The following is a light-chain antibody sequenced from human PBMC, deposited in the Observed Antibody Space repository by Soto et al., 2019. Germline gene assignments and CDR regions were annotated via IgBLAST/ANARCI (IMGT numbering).Light chain of an antibody. V-gene: IGLV2-11*01. Sequence: QSALTQPRSVSGSPGQSVTISCTGNSSDVGGYNYVSWYQQHPGKAPKFMIYDVSERPSGVPDRFSGSKSGDTASLTISGLQVEDEADYYCCSYAGSYSWVFGGGTKLTVL. J-gene: IGLJ3*02. CDR3: CSYAGSYSWV. CDR1: SSDVGGYNY. CDR2: DVS.